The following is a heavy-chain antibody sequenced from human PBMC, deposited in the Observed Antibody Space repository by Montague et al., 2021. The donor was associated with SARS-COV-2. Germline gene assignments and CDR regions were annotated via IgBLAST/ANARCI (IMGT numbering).Heavy chain of an antibody. CDR2: VDYSGNT. V-gene: IGHV4-39*01. CDR3: ARREYSYGWGD. D-gene: IGHD5-18*01. J-gene: IGHJ4*02. Sequence: SETLSPTSTVTGGPISGSSDYWGWIRQSPGKGLEWIASVDYSGNTYYXPSLKSRLTISVDTSKNQFSLKLNSVTAADTALYYCARREYSYGWGDWGQGTLVTVSS. CDR1: GGPISGSSDY.